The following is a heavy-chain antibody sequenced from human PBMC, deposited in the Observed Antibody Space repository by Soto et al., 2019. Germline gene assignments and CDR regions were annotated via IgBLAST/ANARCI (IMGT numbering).Heavy chain of an antibody. D-gene: IGHD3-3*01. J-gene: IGHJ6*02. Sequence: VKISCKGSGYTFSDYWIGWVRQMPGKGLEWMGIIDPGDFNTRYSPSFQGQVTISADKSVSTAYLQWSGLKASDTGMYYCARHLEGYGMDVWGQGTTVTVSS. CDR1: GYTFSDYW. V-gene: IGHV5-51*01. CDR3: ARHLEGYGMDV. CDR2: IDPGDFNT.